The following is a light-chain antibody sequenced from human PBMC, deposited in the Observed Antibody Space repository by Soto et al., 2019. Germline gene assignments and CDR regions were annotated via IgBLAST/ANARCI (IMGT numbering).Light chain of an antibody. J-gene: IGLJ1*01. V-gene: IGLV2-14*01. CDR2: DVS. CDR1: SSDVGGYNY. Sequence: QSVLTQPASVSRSPGQSITISCTGTSSDVGGYNYVSWYQQHPGKAPKLMIYDVSNRPSGVSNRFTGSKSGNTASLTISGSQAAGEADYFCSSFTSSMTNVFRSGTKVTVL. CDR3: SSFTSSMTNV.